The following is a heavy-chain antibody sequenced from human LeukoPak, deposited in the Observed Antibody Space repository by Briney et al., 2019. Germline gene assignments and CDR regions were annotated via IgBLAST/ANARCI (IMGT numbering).Heavy chain of an antibody. J-gene: IGHJ6*03. CDR3: AKGGGGTNYYYMDV. Sequence: GGSLRLSCAASGFTVSSDAMSWVRQAPGKGLEWGSGISWNSGSIGYADSVKGRFTISRDNAKNSLYLQMNSLRAEDMALYYCAKGGGGTNYYYMDVWGKGTTVTVSS. CDR2: ISWNSGSI. CDR1: GFTVSSDA. V-gene: IGHV3-9*03. D-gene: IGHD1-1*01.